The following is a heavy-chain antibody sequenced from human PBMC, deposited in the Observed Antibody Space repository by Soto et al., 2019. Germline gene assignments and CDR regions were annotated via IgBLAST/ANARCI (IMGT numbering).Heavy chain of an antibody. V-gene: IGHV4-34*01. CDR1: GGSFSGYY. CDR2: INHSGST. J-gene: IGHJ2*01. CDR3: ARGRVGGTGYFDL. D-gene: IGHD6-19*01. Sequence: QVQLQQWGAGLLKPSETLSLTCAVYGGSFSGYYWSWIRQPPGKGLEWIGEINHSGSTNYNPSLKSRVTISVDTSKNQFSLKLSSVTAADTAVYYCARGRVGGTGYFDLWGRGTLVTVSS.